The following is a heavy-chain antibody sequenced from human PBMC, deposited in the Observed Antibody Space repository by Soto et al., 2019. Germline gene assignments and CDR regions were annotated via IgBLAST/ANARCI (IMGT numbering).Heavy chain of an antibody. Sequence: SVKVSCKASGGTSKSFTFTWVRQAPGQGLEWMGGFIPIFETATYAQKFQDRVTITADESRSTVSMELSSLRSADTAVYYCATKAVSGWFFDYWGQGTVVTV. CDR3: ATKAVSGWFFDY. J-gene: IGHJ4*02. CDR1: GGTSKSFT. V-gene: IGHV1-69*13. CDR2: FIPIFETA. D-gene: IGHD6-19*01.